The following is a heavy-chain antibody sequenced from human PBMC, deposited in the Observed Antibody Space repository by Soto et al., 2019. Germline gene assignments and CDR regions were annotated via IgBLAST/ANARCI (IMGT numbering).Heavy chain of an antibody. CDR1: GFTFGSYA. CDR2: ISSSGDNT. V-gene: IGHV3-64D*08. Sequence: VGPLRLSCSASGFTFGSYAMHWFRQAPWKGLEYVSAISSSGDNTYYPDSVKGRFNISRDNSKNTLYLQMSSLRVEDTAVYYCTRHMSPNIAVAGTWGQGTQVTVSS. J-gene: IGHJ4*02. D-gene: IGHD6-19*01. CDR3: TRHMSPNIAVAGT.